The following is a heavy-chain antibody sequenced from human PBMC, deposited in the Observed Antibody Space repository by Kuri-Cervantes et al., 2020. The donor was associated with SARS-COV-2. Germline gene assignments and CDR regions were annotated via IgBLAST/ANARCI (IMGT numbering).Heavy chain of an antibody. D-gene: IGHD3-22*01. Sequence: SETLSLTCTVSGGSISSYYWSWIRQPPGKGLEWIGYIYYSGSTNYNPSLKSRVTISVDTSRNQLSLKLSSVTAADSAVYYCARSGYYSRGVTYYYMDVWDKGTTVTVSS. J-gene: IGHJ6*03. CDR3: ARSGYYSRGVTYYYMDV. CDR2: IYYSGST. CDR1: GGSISSYY. V-gene: IGHV4-59*12.